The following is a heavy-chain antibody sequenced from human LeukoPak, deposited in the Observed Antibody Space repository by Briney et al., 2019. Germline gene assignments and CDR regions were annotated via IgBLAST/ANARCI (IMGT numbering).Heavy chain of an antibody. CDR3: ARGGRGSPGDAFDI. D-gene: IGHD1-26*01. CDR1: GYTFMSFY. V-gene: IGHV1-46*01. CDR2: ISPSGSST. Sequence: ASVKVSCKASGYTFMSFYMHWVRQAPGQGLEWMGIISPSGSSTTYAQRFQGRVTMTRDMSTTTVYMELSSLRSEDTAVYYCARGGRGSPGDAFDIWGQGTMVTVSS. J-gene: IGHJ3*02.